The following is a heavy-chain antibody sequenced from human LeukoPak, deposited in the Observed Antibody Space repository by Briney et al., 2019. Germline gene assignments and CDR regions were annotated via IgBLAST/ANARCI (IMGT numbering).Heavy chain of an antibody. CDR2: ISYDGSNK. D-gene: IGHD3-22*01. V-gene: IGHV3-30*14. CDR1: GFTFSSYA. CDR3: ARDSNDYPYFNY. J-gene: IGHJ4*02. Sequence: PGGSLRLSCAASGFTFSSYAMHWVRQAPGKGLEWVAVISYDGSNKYYADSVKGRFTVSRDNSKNTVYLQMDSLRAEDTAVYYCARDSNDYPYFNYWGQGTLVTVSS.